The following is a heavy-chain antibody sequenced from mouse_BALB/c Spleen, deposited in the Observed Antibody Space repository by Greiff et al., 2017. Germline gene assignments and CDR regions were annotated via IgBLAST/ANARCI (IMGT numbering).Heavy chain of an antibody. V-gene: IGHV5-9-4*01. J-gene: IGHJ4*01. CDR1: GFTFSSYA. Sequence: DVKLVESGGGLVKPGGSLKLSCAASGFTFSSYAMSWVRQSPEKRLEWVAEISSGGSYTYYPDTVTGRFTISRDNAKNTLYLEMSSLRSEDTAMYYCARDDYDYAMDYWGQGTSVTVSS. CDR3: ARDDYDYAMDY. D-gene: IGHD2-4*01. CDR2: ISSGGSYT.